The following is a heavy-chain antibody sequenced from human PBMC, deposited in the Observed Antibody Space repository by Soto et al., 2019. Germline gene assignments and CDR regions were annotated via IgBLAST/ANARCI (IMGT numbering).Heavy chain of an antibody. D-gene: IGHD3-3*01. CDR3: ARRDTSGFLRYFHN. CDR2: ISWKSGSV. CDR1: GFSGDEYA. Sequence: PXGCLRLTWVPSGFSGDEYAMHWVRQAPGKGLEWVSTISWKSGSVAYANSVKGRFTISRDAAKNSLYLQMNSLRSEDTALYYCARRDTSGFLRYFHNWGQGTQVTVSS. J-gene: IGHJ4*02. V-gene: IGHV3-9*01.